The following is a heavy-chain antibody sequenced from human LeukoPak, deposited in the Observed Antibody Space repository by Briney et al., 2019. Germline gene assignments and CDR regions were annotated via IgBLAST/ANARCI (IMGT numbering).Heavy chain of an antibody. CDR1: GGSFSRYY. Sequence: SETLSLTCAVYGGSFSRYYWSWISQPPGKRLEWIGEINHSGSTNYNPSLKSRVTISVDTSKNQFSLKLSSVTAADTAVYYCARVRGYQLRWFLREIFDYWGQGTLVTVSS. V-gene: IGHV4-34*01. CDR3: ARVRGYQLRWFLREIFDY. CDR2: INHSGST. D-gene: IGHD4-23*01. J-gene: IGHJ4*02.